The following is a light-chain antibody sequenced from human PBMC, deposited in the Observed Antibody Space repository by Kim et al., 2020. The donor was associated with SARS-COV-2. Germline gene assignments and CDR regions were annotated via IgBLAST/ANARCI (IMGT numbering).Light chain of an antibody. J-gene: IGLJ1*01. Sequence: SYELTQPPSVSVAPGQTARITCGGNNIGSKSVHWYQQKPGQAPVLVIYYDDDRPSGIPERFSGSNSGNTATLTISRVEVGDEAEYYCQVWDTNSDHVYVFGGGTKVTVL. CDR2: YDD. CDR3: QVWDTNSDHVYV. CDR1: NIGSKS. V-gene: IGLV3-21*04.